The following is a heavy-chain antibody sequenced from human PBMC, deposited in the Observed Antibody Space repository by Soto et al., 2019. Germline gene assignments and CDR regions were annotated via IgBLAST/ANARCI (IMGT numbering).Heavy chain of an antibody. J-gene: IGHJ4*02. Sequence: PGGSLRLSCAASGFTFSSYAMSWVRQAPGKGLEWVSAISGSGGSTYYADSVKGQFTISRDNSKNTLYLQMNSLRAEDTAVYYCAKRPYIAGDYGQFDYWGQGTLVTVSS. V-gene: IGHV3-23*01. CDR3: AKRPYIAGDYGQFDY. CDR2: ISGSGGST. CDR1: GFTFSSYA. D-gene: IGHD4-17*01.